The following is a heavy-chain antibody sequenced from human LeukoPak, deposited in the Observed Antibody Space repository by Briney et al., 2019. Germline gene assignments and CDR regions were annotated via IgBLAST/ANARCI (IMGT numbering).Heavy chain of an antibody. CDR1: GGSISSYY. V-gene: IGHV4-59*01. CDR3: ARASTYYYDSSGYYFFDY. J-gene: IGHJ4*02. Sequence: SETLSLTCTVSGGSISSYYWSWIRQPPGKGLEWIGYIYYSGSTNYNPSLKSRVTISVDTSKNQFSLKLSSVTAADTAVYYCARASTYYYDSSGYYFFDYWGQGTLVTVSS. CDR2: IYYSGST. D-gene: IGHD3-22*01.